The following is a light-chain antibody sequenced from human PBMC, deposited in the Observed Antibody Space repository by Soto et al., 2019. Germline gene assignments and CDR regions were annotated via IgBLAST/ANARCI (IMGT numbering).Light chain of an antibody. V-gene: IGLV1-44*01. J-gene: IGLJ3*02. CDR3: AAWDDSLNGSWV. CDR1: SSNIGSNT. CDR2: SNN. Sequence: QSVLTQPPSASGTPGQRVTISCSGSSSNIGSNTVNWYQQLPGTAPKLLIYSNNQRPSGVPDRFSGSKSGTSASLAISGHQSEDEADYYCAAWDDSLNGSWVFGGGTKLTVL.